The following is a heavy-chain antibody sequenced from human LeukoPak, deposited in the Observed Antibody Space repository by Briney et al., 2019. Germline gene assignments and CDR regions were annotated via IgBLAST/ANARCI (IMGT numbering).Heavy chain of an antibody. D-gene: IGHD3-3*01. CDR2: IKSKTDGGTT. Sequence: GGSLRLSCAASGFTFSNAWMSWVRQAPGKGLEWVGRIKSKTDGGTTDYAAPVKGRFTISRDDLKNTLYLQMNSLKTEDTAVYYCTTDSLPYYDFWSGYHTTQDAFDIWGQGTMVTVSS. V-gene: IGHV3-15*01. CDR1: GFTFSNAW. CDR3: TTDSLPYYDFWSGYHTTQDAFDI. J-gene: IGHJ3*02.